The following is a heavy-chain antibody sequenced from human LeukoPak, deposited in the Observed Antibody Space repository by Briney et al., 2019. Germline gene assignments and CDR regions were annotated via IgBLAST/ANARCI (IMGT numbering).Heavy chain of an antibody. CDR1: GGTFSSYA. J-gene: IGHJ4*02. Sequence: SVKVSCKASGGTFSSYAISWVRQAPGQGLEWMGGIIPIFGTANYAQKFQGRVTITADEFTSTAYMELSSLRSEDTAVYYCARSYYYDSSGYYYFFDYWGQGTLVTVSS. CDR3: ARSYYYDSSGYYYFFDY. D-gene: IGHD3-22*01. V-gene: IGHV1-69*13. CDR2: IIPIFGTA.